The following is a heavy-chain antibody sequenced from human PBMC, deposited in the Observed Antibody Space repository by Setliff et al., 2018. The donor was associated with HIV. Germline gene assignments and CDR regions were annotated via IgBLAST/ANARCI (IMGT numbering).Heavy chain of an antibody. V-gene: IGHV4-59*01. J-gene: IGHJ4*02. CDR2: IYYNGNT. Sequence: SETLSLTCTVSGGSITGYFWNWIRQSPGKGLEWIGYIYYNGNTNYNPTLNSRGTISVDTSKNQFSLKLTSVTAADTAVYYCAREIYGGNSRPFDYGGQGTLVTVSS. D-gene: IGHD4-17*01. CDR1: GGSITGYF. CDR3: AREIYGGNSRPFDY.